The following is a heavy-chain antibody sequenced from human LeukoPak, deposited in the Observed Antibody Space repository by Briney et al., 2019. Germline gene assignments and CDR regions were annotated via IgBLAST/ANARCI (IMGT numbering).Heavy chain of an antibody. CDR1: GFTFSSYG. J-gene: IGHJ4*02. Sequence: GGSLRLSCAASGFTFSSYGMHWVRQAPGKGLEWVAVISYDGSNKYYADSVKGRFTISRDNSKNTLYLQMNSLRAEDTAVYYCASSEQNIVVVPAAANFDYWGQGTLVTVSS. CDR3: ASSEQNIVVVPAAANFDY. V-gene: IGHV3-30*03. CDR2: ISYDGSNK. D-gene: IGHD2-2*01.